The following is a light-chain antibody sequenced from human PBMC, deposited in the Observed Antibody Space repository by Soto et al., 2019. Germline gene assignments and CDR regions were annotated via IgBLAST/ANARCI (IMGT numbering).Light chain of an antibody. J-gene: IGKJ4*01. CDR3: QQYNNWPPLT. CDR1: QSVSSN. CDR2: GVS. Sequence: TQCPATLSESPWERATLSCRASQSVSSNLAWYQQKPGQAPKLLIYGVSTRATGIPARFSGSGSETKFTLTISSLQSEDFAVYYCQQYNNWPPLTFGGGTKVDIK. V-gene: IGKV3-15*01.